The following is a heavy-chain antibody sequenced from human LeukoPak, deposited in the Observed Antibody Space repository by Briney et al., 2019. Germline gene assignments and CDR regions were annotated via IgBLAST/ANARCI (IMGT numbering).Heavy chain of an antibody. CDR1: GGSFSGYY. CDR3: AGGREVDIVVVPAAIGGQEQDDAFDI. J-gene: IGHJ3*02. V-gene: IGHV4-34*01. CDR2: INHSGST. D-gene: IGHD2-2*01. Sequence: PSETLSLTCAVYGGSFSGYYWSWIRQPPGKGLEWIGEINHSGSTNYNPSLKSRVTISVDTSKNQFSLKLSSVTAADTAVYYCAGGREVDIVVVPAAIGGQEQDDAFDIWGQGTMVTVSS.